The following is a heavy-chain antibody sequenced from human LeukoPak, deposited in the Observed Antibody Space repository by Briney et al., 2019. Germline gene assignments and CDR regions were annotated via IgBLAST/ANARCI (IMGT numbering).Heavy chain of an antibody. CDR2: ISAYNGNT. V-gene: IGHV1-18*01. Sequence: ASVKVSRKASGYTFTSYGISWVRQAPGQGLEWMGWISAYNGNTNYAQKLQGRVTMTTDTSTSTAYMELRSLRSDDTAVYYCAVGSEEMATIDYFDYWGQGTLVTVSS. CDR3: AVGSEEMATIDYFDY. CDR1: GYTFTSYG. D-gene: IGHD5-24*01. J-gene: IGHJ4*02.